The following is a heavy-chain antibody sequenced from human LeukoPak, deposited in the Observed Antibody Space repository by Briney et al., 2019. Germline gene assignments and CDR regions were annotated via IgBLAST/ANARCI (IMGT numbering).Heavy chain of an antibody. CDR3: ARGAAAACYYYGLDV. CDR2: ISSRGSTI. V-gene: IGHV3-48*03. CDR1: GFTFSSYE. Sequence: GGSLRLSCAASGFTFSSYEMNWVRQAPGKGLEWVSYISSRGSTIYYADSVKGRFTISRDNAKNSLYLQMNSLRAEDTAIYYCARGAAAACYYYGLDVWGQGTTVTVSS. D-gene: IGHD6-13*01. J-gene: IGHJ6*02.